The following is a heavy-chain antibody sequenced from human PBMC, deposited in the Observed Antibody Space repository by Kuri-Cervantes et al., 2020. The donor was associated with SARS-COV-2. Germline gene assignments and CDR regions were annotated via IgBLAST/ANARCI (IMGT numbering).Heavy chain of an antibody. V-gene: IGHV1-18*01. CDR2: ISAYNGNT. Sequence: ASVKVSCKASGYTFTSYGISWVRQAPGQGLEWMGWISAYNGNTNYAQKLQGRVTMTTDTSTSTAYMELRSLRSDDTAVYYCARVLNSDLAYCGGDCYPYFDYWGQGTLVTVS. D-gene: IGHD2-21*01. J-gene: IGHJ4*02. CDR1: GYTFTSYG. CDR3: ARVLNSDLAYCGGDCYPYFDY.